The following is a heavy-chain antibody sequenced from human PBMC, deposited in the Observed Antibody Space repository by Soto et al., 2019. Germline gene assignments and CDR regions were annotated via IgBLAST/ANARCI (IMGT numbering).Heavy chain of an antibody. V-gene: IGHV4-39*01. J-gene: IGHJ4*02. CDR3: ARRWVNCSSTSCPDPDY. CDR2: IYYSGST. D-gene: IGHD2-2*01. CDR1: GGSISSSSYY. Sequence: QLQLQESGPGLVKPSETLSLTCTVSGGSISSSSYYWGWIRQPPGKGLEWIGSIYYSGSTYYNPSLKSRVTISVDTSKNQFSLKLSSVTAADTAVYYCARRWVNCSSTSCPDPDYWGQGTLVTVSS.